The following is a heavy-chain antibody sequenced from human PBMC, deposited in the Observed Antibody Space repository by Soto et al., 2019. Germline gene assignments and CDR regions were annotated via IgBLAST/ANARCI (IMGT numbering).Heavy chain of an antibody. V-gene: IGHV4-34*01. CDR1: GGSFSGYY. CDR3: AKDHYGSAIYDMDV. Sequence: PSETLSLTCAVYGGSFSGYYWSWIRQPPGKGLEWIGEINHSGSTNYNPSLKSRVTISVDTSKNQFSLKLSSVTAADTALYYCAKDHYGSAIYDMDVWGQGTTVTVSS. CDR2: INHSGST. D-gene: IGHD3-10*01. J-gene: IGHJ6*02.